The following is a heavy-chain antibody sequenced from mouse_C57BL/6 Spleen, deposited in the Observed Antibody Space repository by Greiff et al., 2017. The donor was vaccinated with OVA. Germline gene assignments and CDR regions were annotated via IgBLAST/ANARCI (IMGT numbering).Heavy chain of an antibody. CDR3: AVYDGYSFAY. Sequence: QVQLQQPGAELVMPGASVKLSCKASGYTFTSYWMHWVKQRPGQGLEWIGEIDPSDSYTNYNQKFKGKSTLTVDKSSSTAYMQLSSLTSEDSAVYYCAVYDGYSFAYWGQGTLVTVSA. D-gene: IGHD2-3*01. V-gene: IGHV1-69*01. J-gene: IGHJ3*01. CDR2: IDPSDSYT. CDR1: GYTFTSYW.